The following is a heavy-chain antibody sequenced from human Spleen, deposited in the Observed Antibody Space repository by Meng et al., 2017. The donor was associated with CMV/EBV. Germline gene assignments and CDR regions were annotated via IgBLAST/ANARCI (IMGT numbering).Heavy chain of an antibody. D-gene: IGHD6-6*01. CDR2: INPNSGGT. CDR1: GYTFIGYY. J-gene: IGHJ4*02. Sequence: ASVKVSCKASGYTFIGYYVHWVRQAPGQGLEWMGWINPNSGGTNYAQKFQGRVTMTRDTSISTAYMELSRLRSDDTAVYYCARAKQLVPRSSPIDYWGQGTLVTVSS. CDR3: ARAKQLVPRSSPIDY. V-gene: IGHV1-2*02.